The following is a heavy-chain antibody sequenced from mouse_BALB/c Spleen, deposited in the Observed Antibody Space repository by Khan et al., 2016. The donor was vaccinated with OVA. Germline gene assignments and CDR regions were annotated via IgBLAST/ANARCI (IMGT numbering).Heavy chain of an antibody. Sequence: QMQLEESGPGLVAPSQSLSITCTVSGFSLTDYGVSWIRQPPGKGMEWLGVIWGGGNTYYNSALRSRLSISKDNSKSQVFLEMSSLQTDDTAMYYCAKGVCSYYYALDYWGQGTSVTVSS. CDR3: AKGVCSYYYALDY. CDR2: IWGGGNT. V-gene: IGHV2-6-5*01. J-gene: IGHJ4*01. CDR1: GFSLTDYG.